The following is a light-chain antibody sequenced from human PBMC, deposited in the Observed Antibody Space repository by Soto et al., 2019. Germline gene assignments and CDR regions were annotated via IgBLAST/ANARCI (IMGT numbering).Light chain of an antibody. Sequence: EIVLTQSPATLSLSPGERATLSCRASQSVSSYLAWYQQTPGQAPNLLIYEASSRATGIPDRFSGSGSGTDFTLTHSNQEPEDFAEYYCQQYRAFGQGTKVDIK. J-gene: IGKJ1*01. CDR2: EAS. V-gene: IGKV3-11*01. CDR3: QQYRA. CDR1: QSVSSY.